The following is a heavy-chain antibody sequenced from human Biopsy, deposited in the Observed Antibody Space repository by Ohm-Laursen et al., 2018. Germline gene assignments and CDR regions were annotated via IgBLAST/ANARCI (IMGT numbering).Heavy chain of an antibody. V-gene: IGHV1-2*02. Sequence: GASVKVSCKPSGYTFTAFSVHWLRQAPGQGLEWIGWINPKSGDTDYPQNFQGRVSMTRDTSISTAYMDLSRLRSDDTAVYYCARGRRHCSGTCSRWYFDLWGRGTLVTVSS. D-gene: IGHD2-2*01. CDR1: GYTFTAFS. J-gene: IGHJ2*01. CDR3: ARGRRHCSGTCSRWYFDL. CDR2: INPKSGDT.